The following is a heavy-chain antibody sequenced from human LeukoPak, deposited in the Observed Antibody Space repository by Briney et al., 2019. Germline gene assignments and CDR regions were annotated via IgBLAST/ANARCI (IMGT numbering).Heavy chain of an antibody. D-gene: IGHD1-26*01. J-gene: IGHJ4*02. CDR2: IYTSGST. Sequence: SQTLSLTCTVSGGSISSGSYYWSWIRQPAGKGLEWIGRIYTSGSTNYNPSLKSRVTISVDTSKNQFSLKLSSVTAADTAVYYCARAKSGSYFDYWGQGTLVTVSS. V-gene: IGHV4-61*02. CDR3: ARAKSGSYFDY. CDR1: GGSISSGSYY.